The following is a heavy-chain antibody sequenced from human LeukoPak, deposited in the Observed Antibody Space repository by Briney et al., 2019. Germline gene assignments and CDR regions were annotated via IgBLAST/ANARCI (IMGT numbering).Heavy chain of an antibody. J-gene: IGHJ4*02. CDR1: GFTFTNAW. D-gene: IGHD3-22*01. V-gene: IGHV3-15*01. CDR2: IFRRAAGGTT. CDR3: TRGSHSDDSSDFDN. Sequence: GGSLRLSCAASGFTFTNAWMNWVRQAPGKGLEWVGRIFRRAAGGTTEYTASAKHRFIISRDDSINMLFLQMNSLSTEDTAVYYCTRGSHSDDSSDFDNWGQGTLVSVSS.